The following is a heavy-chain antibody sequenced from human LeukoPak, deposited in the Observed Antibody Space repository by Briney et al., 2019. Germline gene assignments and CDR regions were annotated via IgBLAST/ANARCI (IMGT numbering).Heavy chain of an antibody. J-gene: IGHJ6*03. Sequence: SETLSLTCTVSGGSINSYYWSWIRQPPGQGLEWIGFIYYRGDTKYNPSLKSRVTILVDTSKNQFSLKLSSVTAADTAVYYCARAGSSSWPHYYYYMDVWGKGTTVTISS. V-gene: IGHV4-59*01. CDR2: IYYRGDT. D-gene: IGHD6-13*01. CDR1: GGSINSYY. CDR3: ARAGSSSWPHYYYYMDV.